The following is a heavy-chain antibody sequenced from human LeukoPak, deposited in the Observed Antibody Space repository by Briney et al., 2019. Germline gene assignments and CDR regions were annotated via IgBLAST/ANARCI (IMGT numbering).Heavy chain of an antibody. D-gene: IGHD1-1*01. CDR2: VSNDGSIK. V-gene: IGHV3-30*07. J-gene: IGHJ6*02. CDR1: GFTFISHA. Sequence: GGPLRLSCVASGFTFISHAMHWVRQAPRKGLEWAAVVSNDGSIKYSADSLKSRLTISRDKSKNTLYLQMSDLRHEDTAVYYCAKDENPGDDADSCMDVWGRGSTVTAYS. CDR3: AKDENPGDDADSCMDV.